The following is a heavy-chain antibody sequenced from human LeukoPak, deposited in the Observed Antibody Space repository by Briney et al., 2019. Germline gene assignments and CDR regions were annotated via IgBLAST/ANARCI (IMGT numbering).Heavy chain of an antibody. J-gene: IGHJ4*02. D-gene: IGHD3-10*01. V-gene: IGHV3-7*05. CDR1: GFSFSAYW. CDR3: ATEDWFRFDS. CDR2: ITQDGSQK. Sequence: GGSLRLSCAASGFSFSAYWMTWVRQAPGKGLEWVATITQDGSQKYYVDSVQGRFTISRDNAEKSLFLQVSSLRADDTAVYYCATEDWFRFDSWGQGTLVTVSS.